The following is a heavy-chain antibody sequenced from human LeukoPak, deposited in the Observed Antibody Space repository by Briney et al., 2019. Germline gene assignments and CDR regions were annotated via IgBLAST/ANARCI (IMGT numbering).Heavy chain of an antibody. V-gene: IGHV3-74*01. D-gene: IGHD6-13*01. Sequence: SGGSLRLSCAASGFTFSSYWLHWVRQAPGKGLVWVSRISSDGSGTNYADSVKGRFTISRDNAKNTLYLQMNSLRAEDTAVYYCARAFSWTPFDYWGQGTLVTVSS. CDR2: ISSDGSGT. CDR3: ARAFSWTPFDY. CDR1: GFTFSSYW. J-gene: IGHJ4*02.